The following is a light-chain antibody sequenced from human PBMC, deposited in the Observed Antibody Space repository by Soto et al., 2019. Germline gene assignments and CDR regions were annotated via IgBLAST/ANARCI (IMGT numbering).Light chain of an antibody. J-gene: IGLJ3*02. V-gene: IGLV2-14*01. Sequence: QSVLTQPASVTGSPGQSITISCTGTSTGIGRYDYVSWFQKHPGRAPSLLIYEVINRPSGVSTRFSGSKSGNTASLTISGLQAEDEAYFYFGSWTSSKTGVFGGGTKLTVL. CDR3: GSWTSSKTGV. CDR1: STGIGRYDY. CDR2: EVI.